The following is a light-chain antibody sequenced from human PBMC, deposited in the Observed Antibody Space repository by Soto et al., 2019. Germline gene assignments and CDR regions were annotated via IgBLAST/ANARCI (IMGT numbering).Light chain of an antibody. J-gene: IGLJ1*01. V-gene: IGLV2-14*03. CDR2: DVS. CDR1: SSDVGGYNY. Sequence: QSVLTQPASVSGSPGQSITISCTGTSSDVGGYNYVSWYQQHPDKAPRLMIYDVSNRPSGVSDRFSGSKSGDTASLTISGLQAEDEADYYCTSFTSRHTYVLGTGTKVTVL. CDR3: TSFTSRHTYV.